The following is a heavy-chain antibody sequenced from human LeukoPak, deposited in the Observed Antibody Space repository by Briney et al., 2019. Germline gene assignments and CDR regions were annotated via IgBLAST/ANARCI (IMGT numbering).Heavy chain of an antibody. Sequence: SETLSLTCAVYGGSFSGYYWSWIRQPPGKGLEWIGEINHSGSTNYNPSLKSRVTISVDTSKNQFSLKLSSVTAADTAVYYCARRRLRYLNFERPLGHFDYWGQGTLVTVPS. CDR1: GGSFSGYY. J-gene: IGHJ4*02. V-gene: IGHV4-34*01. D-gene: IGHD3-9*01. CDR2: INHSGST. CDR3: ARRRLRYLNFERPLGHFDY.